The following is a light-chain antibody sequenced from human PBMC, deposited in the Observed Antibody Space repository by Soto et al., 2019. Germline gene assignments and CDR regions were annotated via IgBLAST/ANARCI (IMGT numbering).Light chain of an antibody. CDR1: QSLLHREAKTS. V-gene: IGKV2D-29*01. CDR2: EVS. CDR3: MQAQQSPPWT. J-gene: IGKJ1*01. Sequence: IVLTQSPLSLSVTPGQPASISCNSSQSLLHREAKTSFYRYLQKPGQPPPLLTYEVSDRFSGIPDRMSSSGSGTDFTLKISRVQAEDVGVNYCMQAQQSPPWTFGQGTKVDIK.